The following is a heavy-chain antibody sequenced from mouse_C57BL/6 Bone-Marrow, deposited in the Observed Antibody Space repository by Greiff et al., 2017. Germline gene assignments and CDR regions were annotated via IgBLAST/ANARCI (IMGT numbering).Heavy chain of an antibody. CDR2: INYDGSST. Sequence: EVMLVESEGGLVQPGSSMKLSCTASGFTFSDYYMAWVRQVPEKGLEWVANINYDGSSTYYLDSLKSRFIISRDNAKNILYLQMSSLKSEDTATYYCARDEGPWALAMDYWGQGTSVTVSS. CDR3: ARDEGPWALAMDY. CDR1: GFTFSDYY. J-gene: IGHJ4*01. D-gene: IGHD3-1*01. V-gene: IGHV5-16*01.